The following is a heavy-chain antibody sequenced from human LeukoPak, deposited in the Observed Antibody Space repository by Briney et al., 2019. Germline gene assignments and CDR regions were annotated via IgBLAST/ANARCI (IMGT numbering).Heavy chain of an antibody. CDR1: GFTFSSYA. CDR3: ARVLGSGSYPAGY. J-gene: IGHJ4*02. V-gene: IGHV3-30-3*01. CDR2: ISYDGSNK. Sequence: PGGSLRLSCAASGFTFSSYAMHWVRQAPGKGLEWVAVISYDGSNKYYADSVKGRFTISRDNAKNSLYLQINSLRAEDTAVYYCARVLGSGSYPAGYWGQGTLVTVSS. D-gene: IGHD1-26*01.